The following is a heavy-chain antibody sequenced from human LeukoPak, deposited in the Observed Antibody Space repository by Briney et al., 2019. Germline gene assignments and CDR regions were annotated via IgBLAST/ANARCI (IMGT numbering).Heavy chain of an antibody. CDR1: GYSFTSYW. V-gene: IGHV5-51*01. J-gene: IGHJ4*02. CDR2: IYPRDSDT. CDR3: ARLNDFWSGYLKYYFDY. Sequence: GESLKISCKGSGYSFTSYWIAWVRQMPGKGLEWMGIIYPRDSDTRYSPSFQGQVTISADKSISTAYLQWSSLKASDTAMYYCARLNDFWSGYLKYYFDYWGLGTLFTVSS. D-gene: IGHD3-3*01.